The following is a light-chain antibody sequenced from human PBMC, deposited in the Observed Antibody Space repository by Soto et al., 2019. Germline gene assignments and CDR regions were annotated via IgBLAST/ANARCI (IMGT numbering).Light chain of an antibody. J-gene: IGKJ5*01. CDR2: KAS. CDR1: QTISSW. CDR3: QQYTDWPIT. V-gene: IGKV1-5*03. Sequence: DIQLTQSPSTLSGSVGDRVTLTCRASQTISSWLAWYQQKPGKAPKLLIYKASSLESGVPSRFSGSGSGTEFTLTITSLQSDDFAVYFCQQYTDWPITFGQGTRLEIK.